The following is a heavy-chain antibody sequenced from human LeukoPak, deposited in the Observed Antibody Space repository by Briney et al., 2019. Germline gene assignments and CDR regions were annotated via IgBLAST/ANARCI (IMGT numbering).Heavy chain of an antibody. CDR1: GSSISTYY. Sequence: SETLSLTCSVSGSSISTYYWSWIRQPPGKGREWIGYNYNRGTTNYNPSLKSRVTISVDRSKNQFSLSLTSVTAADTAVYYCARERASAGPHFEHWGRGILVTVSS. V-gene: IGHV4-59*01. CDR3: ARERASAGPHFEH. J-gene: IGHJ4*02. CDR2: NYNRGTT. D-gene: IGHD6-13*01.